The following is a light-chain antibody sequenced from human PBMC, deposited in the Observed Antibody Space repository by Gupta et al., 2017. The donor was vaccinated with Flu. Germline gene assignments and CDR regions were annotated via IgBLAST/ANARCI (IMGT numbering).Light chain of an antibody. V-gene: IGKV3-11*01. J-gene: IGKJ3*01. CDR3: QQRSKWPEIT. CDR1: QSIQRY. CDR2: DAF. Sequence: EIMLTQSPVTLSLSPGDRVTLSCRASQSIQRYLAWYQHKPGQAPRLLIYDAFTRATGVPAGFSGSGFGTDFTLTISSLEPEDFAVYYCQQRSKWPEITFGPGTKVDIK.